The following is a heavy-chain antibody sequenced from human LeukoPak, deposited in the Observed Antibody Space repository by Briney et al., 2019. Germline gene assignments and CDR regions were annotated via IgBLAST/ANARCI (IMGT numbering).Heavy chain of an antibody. J-gene: IGHJ4*02. CDR2: IYYSGST. Sequence: SETLSLTCTVSGGSISSYYWSWIRQPPGKGLEWIGYIYYSGSTNYNPSLKSRVTISVDTSKNQFSLKLSSVTAADTAVYYCARLIAAALDYWGQGTLVTVSS. D-gene: IGHD6-13*01. CDR1: GGSISSYY. V-gene: IGHV4-59*01. CDR3: ARLIAAALDY.